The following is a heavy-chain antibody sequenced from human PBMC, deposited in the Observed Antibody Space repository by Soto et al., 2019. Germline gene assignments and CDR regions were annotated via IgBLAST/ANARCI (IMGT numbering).Heavy chain of an antibody. CDR3: ARESSGGSCFDY. D-gene: IGHD2-15*01. CDR1: GGSISSYY. V-gene: IGHV4-59*01. Sequence: QVQLQESGPGLVKPSETLSLTCTVSGGSISSYYCSWIRQPPGKGLEWIGYIYYSGSTNYNPSLTSRGTTTADASKNHFSPKMCSVAAADTAVYYCARESSGGSCFDYWGQGTLVTVSS. J-gene: IGHJ4*02. CDR2: IYYSGST.